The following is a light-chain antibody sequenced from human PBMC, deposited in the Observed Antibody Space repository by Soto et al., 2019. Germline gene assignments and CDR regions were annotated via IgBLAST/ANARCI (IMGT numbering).Light chain of an antibody. V-gene: IGLV2-8*01. Sequence: QSALTQPPSASGSPGQSVTISCTGTSSDVGGYNSVSWCQQYPGKAPKLIIYEVSKRPSGVPDRFSGSKAGNTASLTVSGLQAEGEADFHCSSYAGRNKGVVFGGGSKLTVL. J-gene: IGLJ2*01. CDR2: EVS. CDR3: SSYAGRNKGVV. CDR1: SSDVGGYNS.